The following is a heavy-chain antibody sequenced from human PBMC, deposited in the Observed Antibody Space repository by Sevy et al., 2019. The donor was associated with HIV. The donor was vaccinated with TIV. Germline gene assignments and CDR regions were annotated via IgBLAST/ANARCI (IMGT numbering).Heavy chain of an antibody. V-gene: IGHV4-59*08. CDR2: ISHSGST. J-gene: IGHJ4*02. Sequence: SETLSLTCTVSGGSISSYYWSWIRQPPGKGLEYIGYISHSGSTNYDPSLKSRVTISVDTSKNQFSLKLSSVTAADTAMYYCARHDSSGYYLFLWGQGTLATVSS. CDR1: GGSISSYY. D-gene: IGHD3-22*01. CDR3: ARHDSSGYYLFL.